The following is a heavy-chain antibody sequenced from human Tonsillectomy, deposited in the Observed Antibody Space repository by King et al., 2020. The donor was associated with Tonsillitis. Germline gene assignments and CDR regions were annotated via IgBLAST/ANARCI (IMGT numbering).Heavy chain of an antibody. J-gene: IGHJ6*02. Sequence: EVQLVESGGVVVQPGGSLRLSCAASGFTFDDYAMHWVRQAPGKGLEWVSLISWDGGSTYYADSVKGRFTISRDNSKNSLYLQMNSLRAEDTALYYCAKGEGTASGHTSVGMEYWGAGTTVTVS. V-gene: IGHV3-43D*03. CDR3: AKGEGTASGHTSVGMEY. D-gene: IGHD1-1*01. CDR2: ISWDGGST. CDR1: GFTFDDYA.